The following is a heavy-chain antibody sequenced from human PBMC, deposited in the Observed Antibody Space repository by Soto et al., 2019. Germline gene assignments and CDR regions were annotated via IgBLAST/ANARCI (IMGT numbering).Heavy chain of an antibody. J-gene: IGHJ3*02. V-gene: IGHV3-13*01. CDR1: GFTFSSYD. Sequence: EVQLVESGGGLVQPGGSLRLSCAASGFTFSSYDMHWVRQATGKGLEWVSAICTAGDTYYPGSVKGRFTISRENAKNSLYLQMNSLRAGDTAVYYCARDGRYCTNGVCYRGAFDIWGQGTMVTVSS. CDR3: ARDGRYCTNGVCYRGAFDI. CDR2: ICTAGDT. D-gene: IGHD2-8*01.